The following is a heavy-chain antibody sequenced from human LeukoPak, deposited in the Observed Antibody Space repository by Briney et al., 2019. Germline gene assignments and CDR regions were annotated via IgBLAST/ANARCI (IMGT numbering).Heavy chain of an antibody. CDR3: ARRDSSGWHYFDH. J-gene: IGHJ4*02. D-gene: IGHD6-19*01. CDR1: SRSLSSTNSY. Sequence: SDTVSLMCSVWSRSLSSTNSYWGSIRQPPGKVLEWIGSVHCSGSTYYTPSLKSRVTISVDTSKKQFSLKLSSVTAADTAVYYCARRDSSGWHYFDHWGQGTLVTVSS. CDR2: VHCSGST. V-gene: IGHV4-39*01.